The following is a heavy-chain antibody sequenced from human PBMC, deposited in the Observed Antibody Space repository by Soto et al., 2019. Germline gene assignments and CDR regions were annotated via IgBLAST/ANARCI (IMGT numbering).Heavy chain of an antibody. V-gene: IGHV3-23*01. CDR1: GFSFSSYA. CDR2: ISGSGGST. J-gene: IGHJ4*02. Sequence: EVQLLESGGGLVQPGGSLRLSCAASGFSFSSYAINWVRQAPGKGLEWVSAISGSGGSTYFADSVKGRFTISRDKSKNTEYLQMNSLRAEDTAIYYCAKDENAGASWGVDYWGKGTLVTVSS. D-gene: IGHD3-16*01. CDR3: AKDENAGASWGVDY.